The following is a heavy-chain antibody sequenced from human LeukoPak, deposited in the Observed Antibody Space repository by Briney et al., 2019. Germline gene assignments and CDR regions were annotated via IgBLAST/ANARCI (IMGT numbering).Heavy chain of an antibody. Sequence: GGSLRLSCAASGIRFADHWMRWVRQTPGKGPSWIARSDRDGVRRDYAKDVNGRFTFSRDNAKNVVYLEMHSLQSEDTAVYYCVASPWRGGLDFWGRGSLVTVSS. D-gene: IGHD3-16*01. J-gene: IGHJ4*02. CDR3: VASPWRGGLDF. CDR2: SDRDGVRR. CDR1: GIRFADHW. V-gene: IGHV3-74*01.